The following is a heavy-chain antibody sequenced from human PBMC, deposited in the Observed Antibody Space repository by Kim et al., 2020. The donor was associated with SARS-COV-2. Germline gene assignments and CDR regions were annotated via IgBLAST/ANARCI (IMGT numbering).Heavy chain of an antibody. CDR3: ARARPPRMEITIFGVIIDYYYYGKDV. J-gene: IGHJ6*02. CDR1: GYTFTSYD. V-gene: IGHV1-8*01. Sequence: ASVKVSCKASGYTFTSYDINWVRQATGQGLEWMGWMNPNSGNTGYAQKFQGRVTMTRNTSISTAYMELSSLRSEDTAVYYCARARPPRMEITIFGVIIDYYYYGKDVWGQGTTVTVSS. CDR2: MNPNSGNT. D-gene: IGHD3-3*01.